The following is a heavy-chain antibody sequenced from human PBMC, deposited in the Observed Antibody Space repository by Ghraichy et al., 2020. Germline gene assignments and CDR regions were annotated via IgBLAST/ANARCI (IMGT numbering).Heavy chain of an antibody. CDR3: ARAFGYYYYYGMDV. V-gene: IGHV3-21*01. CDR1: GFTFSSYS. Sequence: GGSLRLSCAASGFTFSSYSMNWVRQAPGKGLEWVSSISSSSSYIYYADSVKGRFTISSDNAKNSLYLQMNSLRAEDTAVYYCARAFGYYYYYGMDVWGQGTTVTVSS. J-gene: IGHJ6*02. D-gene: IGHD3-16*01. CDR2: ISSSSSYI.